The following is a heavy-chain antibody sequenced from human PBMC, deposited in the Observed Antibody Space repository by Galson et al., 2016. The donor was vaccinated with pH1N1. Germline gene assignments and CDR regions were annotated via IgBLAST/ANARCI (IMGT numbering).Heavy chain of an antibody. V-gene: IGHV3-7*01. J-gene: IGHJ4*02. CDR3: VRAVGAVEAF. D-gene: IGHD4/OR15-4a*01. CDR2: IKHDGSQK. Sequence: APGKGLEWVANIKHDGSQKYYVDSVKGRFTTSRDNAKNSLYLQMNSLRAEDTAVYYCVRAVGAVEAFWGQGTLVTVSS.